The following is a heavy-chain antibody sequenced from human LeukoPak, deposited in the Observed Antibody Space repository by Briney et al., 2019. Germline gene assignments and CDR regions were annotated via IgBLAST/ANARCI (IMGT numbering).Heavy chain of an antibody. Sequence: ASVKVPCKASGYTFTGYYMHWVRQAPGQGLEWMGIINPSGGSTSYAQKFQGRVTMTRDTSTSTVYMELSSLRSEDTAVYYCARRSPSGSYHIGGYYYMDVWGKGTTVTISS. CDR3: ARRSPSGSYHIGGYYYMDV. CDR2: INPSGGST. D-gene: IGHD3-10*01. V-gene: IGHV1-46*01. J-gene: IGHJ6*03. CDR1: GYTFTGYY.